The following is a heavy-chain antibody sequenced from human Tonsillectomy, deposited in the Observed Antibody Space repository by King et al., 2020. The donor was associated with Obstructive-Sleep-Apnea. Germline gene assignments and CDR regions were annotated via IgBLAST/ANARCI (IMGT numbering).Heavy chain of an antibody. V-gene: IGHV3-7*03. D-gene: IGHD5-18*01. CDR2: LKQDGSEK. CDR1: GFTFSSYW. CDR3: ARCGYYYGTGYFDV. Sequence: VQLVESGGGLVQPGGSLRLSCASSGFTFSSYWMSWVRQAPGKGLEWVTNLKQDGSEKYYVDSVEGRFTISRDNAKNSLYLQMNSLRAEDTAVYYCARCGYYYGTGYFDVWGRGTLVTVSS. J-gene: IGHJ2*01.